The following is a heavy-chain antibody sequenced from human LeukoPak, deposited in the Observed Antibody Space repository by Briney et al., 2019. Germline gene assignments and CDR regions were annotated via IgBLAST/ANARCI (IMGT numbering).Heavy chain of an antibody. Sequence: GGSLRLSCAASGFTFSSYDMHWVRQAPGKGLEWVSSISGSGGTTYYADSVKGRFTISRDNSKNTLYLQMNSLRAEDTAVYYCAKDPYRASSGLVDYWGQGTLVTVSS. D-gene: IGHD5-12*01. J-gene: IGHJ4*02. CDR1: GFTFSSYD. CDR3: AKDPYRASSGLVDY. CDR2: ISGSGGTT. V-gene: IGHV3-23*01.